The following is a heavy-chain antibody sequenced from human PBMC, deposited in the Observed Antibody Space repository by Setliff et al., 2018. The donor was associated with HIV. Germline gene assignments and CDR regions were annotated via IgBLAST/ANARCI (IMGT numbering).Heavy chain of an antibody. J-gene: IGHJ4*02. CDR3: ARGLSSTDPSSNS. D-gene: IGHD1-1*01. Sequence: SVKVSCKASGGTFSSFAISWVRQAPGQGLEWLGRIIPIFGTPNYAQKFQGRVTITADESTSTAYMELSSLRSEDTAVYYCARGLSSTDPSSNSWGQGTPVTVSS. CDR2: IIPIFGTP. V-gene: IGHV1-69*13. CDR1: GGTFSSFA.